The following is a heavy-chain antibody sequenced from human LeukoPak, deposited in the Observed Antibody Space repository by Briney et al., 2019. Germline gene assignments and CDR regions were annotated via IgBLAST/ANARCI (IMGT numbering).Heavy chain of an antibody. CDR1: GFTFRNYA. CDR3: ARATYSSSWYYFDY. J-gene: IGHJ4*02. Sequence: GGSLRLSCAASGFTFRNYAMNWVRQAPGKGLEWVSVIYSGGSTYYADSVKGRFTISRDNSKNTLYLQMNSLRAEDTAVYYCARATYSSSWYYFDYWGQGTLVTVSS. D-gene: IGHD6-13*01. CDR2: IYSGGST. V-gene: IGHV3-53*01.